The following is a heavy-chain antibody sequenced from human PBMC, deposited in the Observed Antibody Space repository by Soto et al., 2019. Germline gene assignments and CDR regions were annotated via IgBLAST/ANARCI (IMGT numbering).Heavy chain of an antibody. D-gene: IGHD3-10*01. V-gene: IGHV3-33*01. J-gene: IGHJ6*03. CDR1: GFTFSSYG. CDR2: VWYDGSKE. CDR3: ARDRGDYYYMDV. Sequence: QLVESGGGVVQPGRSLRLSCAASGFTFSSYGMHWVRQAPGKGLEWVGIVWYDGSKEYYAESVRGRITISRDNSKNTLYLKVHSLRVEDTAVYYCARDRGDYYYMDVWGEGTTVTVSS.